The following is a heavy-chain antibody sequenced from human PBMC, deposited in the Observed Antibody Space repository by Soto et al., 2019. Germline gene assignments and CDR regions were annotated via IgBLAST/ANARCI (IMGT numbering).Heavy chain of an antibody. V-gene: IGHV3-7*01. J-gene: IGHJ4*02. CDR1: GFTFSNIW. D-gene: IGHD1-1*01. CDR2: ISPDGGEI. Sequence: LVESGGGLVQPGGSLRLSCAASGFTFSNIWMSWVRRSPEKGPEWVASISPDGGEIYYVDSVKGRFTISRDNTRNSLYLQMNSLRAEDTAVYYCAQGTRWGQGTLVTVSS. CDR3: AQGTR.